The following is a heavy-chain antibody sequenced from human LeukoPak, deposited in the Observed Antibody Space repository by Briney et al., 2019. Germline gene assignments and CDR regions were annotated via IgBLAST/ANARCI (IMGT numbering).Heavy chain of an antibody. J-gene: IGHJ4*02. D-gene: IGHD2-2*01. CDR1: GGSVSSSHY. Sequence: PSETLSLTCTVSGGSVSSSHYWGWIRQPPGKGLEWIGEVYYSGITNYNPSLKSRLTLSADLSKNQISLSLNSVTAADTAVYYCAKYRPPRLWGPGTPVIVSS. V-gene: IGHV4-39*07. CDR3: AKYRPPRL. CDR2: VYYSGIT.